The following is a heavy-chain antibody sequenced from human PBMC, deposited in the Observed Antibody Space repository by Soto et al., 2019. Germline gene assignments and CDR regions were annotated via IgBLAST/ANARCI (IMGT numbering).Heavy chain of an antibody. D-gene: IGHD7-27*01. Sequence: EVQLLESGGGFVQPGGSLRLSCAASGFTFSSYAMSWVRQAPGKGLEWVSGISGSGGNTFYADSVKGRFTISRDNSKNTLDLQMSSLRADDTAVYYCEKYSGALDYWGQGTLVTVSS. V-gene: IGHV3-23*01. J-gene: IGHJ4*02. CDR2: ISGSGGNT. CDR3: EKYSGALDY. CDR1: GFTFSSYA.